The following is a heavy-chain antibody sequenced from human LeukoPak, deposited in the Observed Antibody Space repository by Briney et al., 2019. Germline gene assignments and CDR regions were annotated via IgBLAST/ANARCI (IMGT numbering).Heavy chain of an antibody. CDR1: GFTFSSYE. J-gene: IGHJ4*02. Sequence: GGSLRLSCAASGFTFSSYEMNWVRQAPGKGLEWVSYISSSGSTIYYADSVKGRFTISRDNAKNPLYLQMNSLRADDTALYYCARWMSGSNWGFDHWGQGTLVTVSS. CDR2: ISSSGSTI. V-gene: IGHV3-48*03. CDR3: ARWMSGSNWGFDH. D-gene: IGHD5-24*01.